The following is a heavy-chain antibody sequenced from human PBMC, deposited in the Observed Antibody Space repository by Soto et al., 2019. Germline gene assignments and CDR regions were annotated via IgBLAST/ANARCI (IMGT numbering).Heavy chain of an antibody. V-gene: IGHV3-23*01. D-gene: IGHD6-13*01. Sequence: GGSLRLSCAASGFTFSSYAMSWVRQAPGKGLEWVSAISGSGGSTYYADSVKGRFTISRHNSKNTLYLQMNSLRAEDTAVYYCAKFMVGIAAGTTTIGGLDYWGQGTLVTVSS. J-gene: IGHJ4*02. CDR3: AKFMVGIAAGTTTIGGLDY. CDR2: ISGSGGST. CDR1: GFTFSSYA.